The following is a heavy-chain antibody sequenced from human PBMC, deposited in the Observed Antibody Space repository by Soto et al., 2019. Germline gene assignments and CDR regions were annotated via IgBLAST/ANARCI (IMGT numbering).Heavy chain of an antibody. J-gene: IGHJ5*02. CDR2: IYHTGNA. Sequence: QLLLQESGSGLVRPSQTLSITCAVSGGSLTNAGYSWTWIRRAPGQGLEWIGHIYHTGNAYYNPSLKSRVTISLDMSKSHFSLNLTSAIAADTAIYYCARNWNYVGMNWFDPWGQGALVTVSS. CDR1: GGSLTNAGYS. D-gene: IGHD1-7*01. V-gene: IGHV4-30-2*01. CDR3: ARNWNYVGMNWFDP.